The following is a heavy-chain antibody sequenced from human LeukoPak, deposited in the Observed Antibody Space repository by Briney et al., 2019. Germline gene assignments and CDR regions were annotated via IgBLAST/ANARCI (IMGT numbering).Heavy chain of an antibody. D-gene: IGHD2-2*01. CDR1: GGSFSGYY. CDR3: ARDRYCSGTSCYPDAFDI. V-gene: IGHV4-34*01. Sequence: SETLSLTCAVYGGSFSGYYWSWIRQPPGKGLEWIGEINHSGSTNYNPSLKSRVTISVDTSKNQFSLKLSSVTAADTAVYYCARDRYCSGTSCYPDAFDIWGQGTMVTVSS. CDR2: INHSGST. J-gene: IGHJ3*02.